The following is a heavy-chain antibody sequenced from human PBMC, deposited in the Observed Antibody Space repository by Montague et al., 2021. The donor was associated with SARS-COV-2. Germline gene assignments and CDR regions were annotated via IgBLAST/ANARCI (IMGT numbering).Heavy chain of an antibody. D-gene: IGHD6-13*01. CDR1: GGSISSSSYY. Sequence: SETLSLTCTASGGSISSSSYYWGWIRLPPGKGLEWIGSIYYSGSTYYNPSLKSRVTISVDTSKNQFSLKLSSVTAADTAVYYCARVGRQQLVRLSGMDVWGQGTTVTVSS. CDR3: ARVGRQQLVRLSGMDV. CDR2: IYYSGST. V-gene: IGHV4-39*07. J-gene: IGHJ6*02.